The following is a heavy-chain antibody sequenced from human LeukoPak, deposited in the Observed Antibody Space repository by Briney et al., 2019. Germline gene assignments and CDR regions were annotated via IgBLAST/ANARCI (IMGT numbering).Heavy chain of an antibody. J-gene: IGHJ6*03. CDR2: IKQDGSEK. CDR1: GFTFSSYW. Sequence: GGSLRLSCAASGFTFSSYWMSWVRQAPGKGLEWVANIKQDGSEKYYVDSVKGRFTISRDNAKNSLYLQMNSLRAEDTAVYYCARDEMTTVTPNHYYYYYYYMDVWGKGTTVTVSS. D-gene: IGHD4-11*01. V-gene: IGHV3-7*01. CDR3: ARDEMTTVTPNHYYYYYYYMDV.